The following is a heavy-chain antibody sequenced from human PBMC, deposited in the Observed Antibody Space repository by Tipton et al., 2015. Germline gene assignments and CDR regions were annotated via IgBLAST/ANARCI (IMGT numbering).Heavy chain of an antibody. CDR1: GGSVTSNNYF. D-gene: IGHD3-22*01. V-gene: IGHV4-61*01. CDR2: IFHSGST. CDR3: ARGGAGYYYDSVGYLS. J-gene: IGHJ5*02. Sequence: TLSLTCSVSGGSVTSNNYFWSWIRQPPGKGLEWIGYIFHSGSTSYNPSLRSRVFISIDTLKNQFSLKLNSVTAADTAVYYCARGGAGYYYDSVGYLSWGQGTLVTVSS.